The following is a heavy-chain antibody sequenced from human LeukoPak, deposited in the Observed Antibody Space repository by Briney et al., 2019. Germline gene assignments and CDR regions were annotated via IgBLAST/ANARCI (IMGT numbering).Heavy chain of an antibody. CDR1: GGTFSSYA. Sequence: AASVKVSCKASGGTFSSYAISWVRQAPGQGLEWMGRIIPILGIANYAQKFQGRVTITADKSTSTAYMELSSLRSEDTAVYYCARGTLQRITMVREVLNYGMDVWGQGTTVTVSS. J-gene: IGHJ6*02. D-gene: IGHD3-10*01. CDR2: IIPILGIA. V-gene: IGHV1-69*04. CDR3: ARGTLQRITMVREVLNYGMDV.